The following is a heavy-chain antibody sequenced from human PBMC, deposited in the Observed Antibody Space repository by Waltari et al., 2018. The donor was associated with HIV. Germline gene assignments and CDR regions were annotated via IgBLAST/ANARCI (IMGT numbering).Heavy chain of an antibody. Sequence: QLQLQESGSGLVKPSQTLSLTCAVSGGSVSSGGYSWTCIQQPPGKGLEWIGYISQSGTTYYNPSLQSRVTISLDRSKNQFSLKLRSVTAADTAVYYCARDRLSVTTRGGYYYGLDVWGQGTTVTVSS. J-gene: IGHJ6*02. V-gene: IGHV4-30-2*01. CDR3: ARDRLSVTTRGGYYYGLDV. D-gene: IGHD4-17*01. CDR1: GGSVSSGGYS. CDR2: ISQSGTT.